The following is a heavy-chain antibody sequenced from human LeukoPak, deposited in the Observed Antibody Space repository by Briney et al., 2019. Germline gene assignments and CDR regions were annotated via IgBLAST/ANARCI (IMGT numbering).Heavy chain of an antibody. CDR1: GFTSSSYW. D-gene: IGHD3-16*01. CDR3: ARVPKGYSKRGEYYFDY. CDR2: IKQDGSEK. J-gene: IGHJ4*02. Sequence: GGSLRLSCAASGFTSSSYWMSWVRQAPGKGLEWVANIKQDGSEKYYVDSVKGRFTISRDNAKNSLYLQMNSLRAEDTAVYYCARVPKGYSKRGEYYFDYWGQGTLVTVSS. V-gene: IGHV3-7*04.